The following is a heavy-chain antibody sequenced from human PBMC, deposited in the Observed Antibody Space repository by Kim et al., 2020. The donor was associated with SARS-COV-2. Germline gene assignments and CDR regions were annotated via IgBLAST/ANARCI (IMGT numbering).Heavy chain of an antibody. D-gene: IGHD1-26*01. CDR3: ARKTTTWDADY. J-gene: IGHJ4*02. V-gene: IGHV1-2*02. Sequence: NYAQKLQNRVTMTRDTSISTAYMDLTRLTSDDTAVYYCARKTTTWDADYWGQGTMVTVSS.